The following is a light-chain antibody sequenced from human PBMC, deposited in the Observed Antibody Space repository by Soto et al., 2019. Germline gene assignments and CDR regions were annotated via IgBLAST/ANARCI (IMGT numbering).Light chain of an antibody. J-gene: IGKJ5*01. CDR3: QQIYSAPIT. V-gene: IGKV1-39*01. CDR1: QSITTF. Sequence: DIQMTQSPSSLSASVGDRVTITCRASQSITTFLSWYHQKPGRAPNLLIYGASSLRSGVPSRFSGSGSGTDFTLTITSLQPEDFGTYYCQQIYSAPITFGQGTRLDVK. CDR2: GAS.